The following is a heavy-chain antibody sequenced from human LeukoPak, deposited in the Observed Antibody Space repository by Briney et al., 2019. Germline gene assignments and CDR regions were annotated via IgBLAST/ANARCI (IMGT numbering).Heavy chain of an antibody. CDR3: IYGYTLDF. CDR1: GFTVTSNY. D-gene: IGHD5-18*01. V-gene: IGHV3-53*01. Sequence: PGGSLRLSCAASGFTVTSNYMNWVRQAPGKGLECVSVIYSGGSTNYADSVKGRFTISRDNSKNTLYLQMNSLRAEDTAVYYCIYGYTLDFWGQGTLVTVSS. J-gene: IGHJ4*02. CDR2: IYSGGST.